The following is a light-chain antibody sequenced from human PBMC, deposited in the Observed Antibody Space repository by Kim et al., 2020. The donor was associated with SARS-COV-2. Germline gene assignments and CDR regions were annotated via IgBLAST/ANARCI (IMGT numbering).Light chain of an antibody. CDR1: SGHSSYV. V-gene: IGLV4-69*01. CDR2: LNSDGSH. CDR3: QTWGTGIG. J-gene: IGLJ3*02. Sequence: QPVLTQSPSASASLGASVKLTCTLSSGHSSYVIAWHQQQPEKGPRYLMKLNSDGSHSKGDGIPDRFSGSSSGAERYLTISSLQSEDEADYYCQTWGTGIGFGGGTQLTVL.